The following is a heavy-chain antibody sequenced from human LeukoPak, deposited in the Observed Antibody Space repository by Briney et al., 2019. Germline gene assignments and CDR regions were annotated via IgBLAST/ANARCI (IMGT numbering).Heavy chain of an antibody. CDR3: AKMKGHPLPKYYMDV. Sequence: GGSLRLSCAASGFTFSDYYMSWIRQAPGKGLEWVSGISGSGDNTLYADSVKGRFTISRDNSKNTLYLEMNSLRAEDTAIYYCAKMKGHPLPKYYMDVWGQGTTVTVSS. J-gene: IGHJ6*01. CDR2: ISGSGDNT. V-gene: IGHV3-23*01. CDR1: GFTFSDYY. D-gene: IGHD1-26*01.